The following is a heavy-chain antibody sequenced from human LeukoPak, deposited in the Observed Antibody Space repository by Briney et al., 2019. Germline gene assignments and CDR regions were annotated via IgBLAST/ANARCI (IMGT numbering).Heavy chain of an antibody. CDR3: ATDGDLDYGDYGYFDY. CDR2: ISSNGGST. V-gene: IGHV3-64D*06. CDR1: GFTFSSYA. D-gene: IGHD4-17*01. Sequence: GGSLRLSCSASGFTFSSYAMHWVRQAPGKGLEYVSAISSNGGSTYYADSVKGRFTISRDNSKNTLYLQMSSLRAEDTAVYYCATDGDLDYGDYGYFDYWGQGTLVTVSS. J-gene: IGHJ4*02.